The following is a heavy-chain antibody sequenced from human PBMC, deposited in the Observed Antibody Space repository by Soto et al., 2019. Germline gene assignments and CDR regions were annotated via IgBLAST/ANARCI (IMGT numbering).Heavy chain of an antibody. CDR2: IYSGGST. D-gene: IGHD6-19*01. Sequence: EVQLVESGGGLVQPGGSLRLSCAASGFTVSSNYMSWVRQAPGKGLEWVSVIYSGGSTYYADSVKGRFTISRDNSKNTLYRQMNSLRAEDTAVYYCARGVSSGWWNWFDPWGQGTLVTVSS. V-gene: IGHV3-66*01. CDR1: GFTVSSNY. J-gene: IGHJ5*02. CDR3: ARGVSSGWWNWFDP.